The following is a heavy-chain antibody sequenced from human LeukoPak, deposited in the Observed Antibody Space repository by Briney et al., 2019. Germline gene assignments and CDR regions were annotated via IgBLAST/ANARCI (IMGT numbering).Heavy chain of an antibody. J-gene: IGHJ5*02. CDR1: GGSFSGYY. D-gene: IGHD2-15*01. V-gene: IGHV4-34*01. CDR3: ARKRVGYCSGGSCFHPFDA. CDR2: INHSGST. Sequence: SQTLSLTCAVYGGSFSGYYWSWIRQPPGKGLEWIGEINHSGSTNYNPYLKSRVTIAVDTSKNQFSLKLSSVTAADTAVYYCARKRVGYCSGGSCFHPFDAWGQVTLVTVSS.